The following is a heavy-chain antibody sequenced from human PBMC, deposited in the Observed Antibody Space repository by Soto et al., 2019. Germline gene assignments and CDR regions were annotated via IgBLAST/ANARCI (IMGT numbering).Heavy chain of an antibody. CDR1: GYSFTNYW. Sequence: GEALKISCKGSGYSFTNYWIGWGRQMPGKVLEWMGIIYPGNSDTRYSPSFQGQVTISADKSISTAHLQWGSLKASDTAMYYCARQREACSSTSCYYPFDIWGQGXMVTV. J-gene: IGHJ3*02. D-gene: IGHD2-2*01. CDR3: ARQREACSSTSCYYPFDI. CDR2: IYPGNSDT. V-gene: IGHV5-51*01.